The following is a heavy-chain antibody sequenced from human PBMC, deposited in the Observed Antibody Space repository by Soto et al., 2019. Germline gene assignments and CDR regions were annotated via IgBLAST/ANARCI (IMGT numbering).Heavy chain of an antibody. CDR1: GFTFSSYG. V-gene: IGHV3-33*01. D-gene: IGHD3-10*01. CDR2: IWYDGSNK. CDR3: ARDPYGRLPYYYGSGSYIRYYYYGMDV. Sequence: GGSLRLSCAASGFTFSSYGMHWVRQAPGKGLEWVAVIWYDGSNKYYVDSVKGRFTISRDNSKNTLYLQMNSLRAEDTAVYYCARDPYGRLPYYYGSGSYIRYYYYGMDVWGQGTTVTVSS. J-gene: IGHJ6*02.